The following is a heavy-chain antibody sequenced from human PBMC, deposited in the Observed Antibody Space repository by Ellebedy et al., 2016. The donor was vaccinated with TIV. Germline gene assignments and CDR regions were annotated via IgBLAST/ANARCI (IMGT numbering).Heavy chain of an antibody. CDR1: GLSFSDYD. CDR2: TSSSASII. Sequence: GGSLRLSXVGSGLSFSDYDMNWVRQAQGKGLEWISHTSSSASIIHYADSVKGRLTVSRDNSQTSIYLQMNSLRDDDTAIYYCARRYWGRGVISFDYWGQGTLVTVSS. CDR3: ARRYWGRGVISFDY. D-gene: IGHD3-10*01. J-gene: IGHJ4*02. V-gene: IGHV3-48*02.